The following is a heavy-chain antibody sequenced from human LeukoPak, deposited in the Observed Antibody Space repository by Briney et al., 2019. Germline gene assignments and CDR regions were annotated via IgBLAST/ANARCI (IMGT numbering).Heavy chain of an antibody. CDR2: INHSGST. CDR1: GGSFSGYY. CDR3: ARGVEQWLVPHYFDY. D-gene: IGHD6-19*01. Sequence: PSETLSLTCAVYGGSFSGYYWSWIRQPPGKGLEWIGEINHSGSTNYNPSLKSRVTISVDTSKNQFSLKLSSVTAADTAVYCCARGVEQWLVPHYFDYWGQGTLVTVSS. J-gene: IGHJ4*02. V-gene: IGHV4-34*01.